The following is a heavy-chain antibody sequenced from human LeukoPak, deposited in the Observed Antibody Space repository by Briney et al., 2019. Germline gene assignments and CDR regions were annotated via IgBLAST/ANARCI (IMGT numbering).Heavy chain of an antibody. CDR1: GFTFSSYS. Sequence: PGGSLRLSCAASGFTFSSYSMNWVRQAPGKGLEWVSYISSSSSTIYYADSVKGRFTISRDNSKNTLYLQMNSLRAEDTAVYYCARGGSYLSAFDIWGQGTMVTVSS. CDR3: ARGGSYLSAFDI. D-gene: IGHD1-26*01. CDR2: ISSSSSTI. V-gene: IGHV3-48*01. J-gene: IGHJ3*02.